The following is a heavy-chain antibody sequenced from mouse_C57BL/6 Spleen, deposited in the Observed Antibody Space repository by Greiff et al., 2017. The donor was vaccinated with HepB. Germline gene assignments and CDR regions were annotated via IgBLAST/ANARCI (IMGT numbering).Heavy chain of an antibody. CDR3: ARHSSYIDY. V-gene: IGHV1-69*01. CDR2: IDPSDSYN. Sequence: VQLQQPGAELVMPGASVKLSCKASGYTFTSYWMHWVKQKAGQGLEWIGEIDPSDSYNNYNQKFKGKTTLTVDKSSSTAYMQLNSLTSEDTAVYYYARHSSYIDYWGQGTTVTVSS. J-gene: IGHJ2*01. CDR1: GYTFTSYW.